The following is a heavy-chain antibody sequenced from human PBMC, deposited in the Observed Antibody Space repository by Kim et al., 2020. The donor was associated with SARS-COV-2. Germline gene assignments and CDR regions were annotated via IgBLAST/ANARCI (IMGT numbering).Heavy chain of an antibody. CDR1: GYTFTSYG. V-gene: IGHV1-18*01. D-gene: IGHD6-19*01. J-gene: IGHJ6*02. CDR2: ISAYNGNT. Sequence: ASVKVSCKASGYTFTSYGISWVRQAPGQGLEWMGWISAYNGNTNYAQKLQGRVTMTTDTSTSTAYMELRSLRSDDTAVYYCARSDWFPYYYYGMDVWGQGTTVTASS. CDR3: ARSDWFPYYYYGMDV.